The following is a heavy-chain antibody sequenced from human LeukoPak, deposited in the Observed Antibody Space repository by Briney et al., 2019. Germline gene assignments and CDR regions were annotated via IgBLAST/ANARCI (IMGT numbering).Heavy chain of an antibody. CDR1: GGSISSGGYY. V-gene: IGHV4-31*03. D-gene: IGHD6-13*01. Sequence: SQTLSLTCTVSGGSISSGGYYWSWIRQHPGKGLEWIGYIYYSGSTYYNPSLKSRVTISVDTSKNQFSLKLSSVTAADTAVYYCARLRGSWYSRSNWFEPWGQGTLVTVSS. CDR2: IYYSGST. CDR3: ARLRGSWYSRSNWFEP. J-gene: IGHJ5*02.